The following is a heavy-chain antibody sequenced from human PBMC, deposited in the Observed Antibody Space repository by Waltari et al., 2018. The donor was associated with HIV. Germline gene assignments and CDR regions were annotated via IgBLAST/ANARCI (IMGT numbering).Heavy chain of an antibody. CDR1: GFTVSSNY. V-gene: IGHV3-66*01. CDR2: IYSGGST. Sequence: EVQLVESGGGLVQPGGSLRLSCAASGFTVSSNYMSWVRQAPGKGLGGVSVIYSGGSTYYADSVKGRFTSSRDNSKNTLYLQRNSLRAEDTAVYYCASIAYCGGDCYPRGMDVWGQGTTVTVSS. J-gene: IGHJ6*02. CDR3: ASIAYCGGDCYPRGMDV. D-gene: IGHD2-21*02.